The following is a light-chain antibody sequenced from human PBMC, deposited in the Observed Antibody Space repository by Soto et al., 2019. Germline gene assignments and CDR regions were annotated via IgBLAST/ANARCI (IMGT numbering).Light chain of an antibody. CDR2: AAS. CDR1: QGISNY. Sequence: DIQMTQSPSSLSASVGDRVTITCRASQGISNYLAWYQQKPGKVPKLLIYAASTLQSEVPSRFSGSGSGTDFTLNISSLKPADVATDYCQKYNSAPRTFGQGTKVEIK. CDR3: QKYNSAPRT. V-gene: IGKV1-27*01. J-gene: IGKJ1*01.